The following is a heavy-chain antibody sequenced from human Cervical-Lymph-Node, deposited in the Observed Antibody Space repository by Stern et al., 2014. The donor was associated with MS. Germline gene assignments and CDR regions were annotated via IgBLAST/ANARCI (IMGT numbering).Heavy chain of an antibody. CDR2: IRSKTDGGTT. Sequence: DVQLVESGGGFVKLGGSLRLSWADSGFTFNNAWMSCVRQAPGKRLEWVGGIRSKTDGGTTEYAAPLQGRFTISRDDSKNTLYLQMNSLKTEDTAVYYCTTLSGSFKLDYWGQGTLVTVSS. D-gene: IGHD1-26*01. CDR3: TTLSGSFKLDY. V-gene: IGHV3-15*01. J-gene: IGHJ4*02. CDR1: GFTFNNAW.